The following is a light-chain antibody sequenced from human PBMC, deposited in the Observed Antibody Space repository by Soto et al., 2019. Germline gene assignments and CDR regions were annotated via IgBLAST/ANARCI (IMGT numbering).Light chain of an antibody. CDR3: MQALQTPRT. V-gene: IGKV2-30*01. J-gene: IGKJ1*01. CDR2: KVS. Sequence: DVVMTQSSLSLPVTLGQPSSISWSSIQSLVYSDGFTYLNWFRQRPGQSPRRLIYKVSNRDSGVPDRFSGRGSGTDFTLTISRVEAEDVGVYYCMQALQTPRTFGQGTKVDIK. CDR1: QSLVYSDGFTY.